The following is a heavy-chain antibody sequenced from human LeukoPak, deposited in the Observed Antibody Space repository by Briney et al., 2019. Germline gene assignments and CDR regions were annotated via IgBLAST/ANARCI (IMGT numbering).Heavy chain of an antibody. CDR3: ARFGFGEFFFDY. CDR1: GGSISSSSYY. CDR2: MYYSGST. V-gene: IGHV4-39*07. J-gene: IGHJ4*02. D-gene: IGHD3-10*01. Sequence: SETLSLTCTVSGGSISSSSYYWGWIRQPPGKGLEWIGSMYYSGSTYYNPSLKSRVTISVDTSKNQFSLKLSSVTAADTAVYYCARFGFGEFFFDYWGQGTLVTVSS.